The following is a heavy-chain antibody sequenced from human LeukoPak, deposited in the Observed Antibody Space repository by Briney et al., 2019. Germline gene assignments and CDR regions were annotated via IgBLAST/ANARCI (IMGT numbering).Heavy chain of an antibody. CDR3: ARDRYCSSTSCRTRYYYFDY. D-gene: IGHD2-2*01. V-gene: IGHV4-31*03. CDR1: GGSISSGGYY. J-gene: IGHJ4*02. Sequence: SQTLSLTCTVSGGSISSGGYYWRWIRQHPGKGLEWIGYIYYSGSTYYNPSLKSRITIAVDTSKNQFSLKLSSVTAADTAVYYCARDRYCSSTSCRTRYYYFDYWGQGTLVTVSS. CDR2: IYYSGST.